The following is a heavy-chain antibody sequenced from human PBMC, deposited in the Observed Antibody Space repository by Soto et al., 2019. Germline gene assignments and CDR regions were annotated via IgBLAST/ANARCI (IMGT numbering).Heavy chain of an antibody. CDR3: ARTSMQSRGYSYGHGGMDV. J-gene: IGHJ6*02. CDR2: IDPSDSYT. D-gene: IGHD5-18*01. V-gene: IGHV5-10-1*01. CDR1: GYSFTSYW. Sequence: GESLKIPCKGSGYSFTSYWISWVRQMPGKGLEWMGRIDPSDSYTNYSPSFQGHVTISADKSISTAYLQWSSLKASDTAMYYCARTSMQSRGYSYGHGGMDVWGQGTTVTVSS.